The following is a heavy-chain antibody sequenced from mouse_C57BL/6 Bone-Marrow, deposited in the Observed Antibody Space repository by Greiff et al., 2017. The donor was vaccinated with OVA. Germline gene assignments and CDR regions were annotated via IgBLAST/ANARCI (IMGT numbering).Heavy chain of an antibody. J-gene: IGHJ1*03. D-gene: IGHD2-3*01. CDR2: ISYSGST. CDR1: GYSITSDY. Sequence: VQLQQSGPGLAKPSQTLSLTCSVTGYSITSDYWNWIRKFPGNKLEYMGYISYSGSTYYNPSLKSRISITRDTSKNQYYLQLNSVTTEDTATYICARYLDGYYVGWYFDVWGTGTTVTVSS. CDR3: ARYLDGYYVGWYFDV. V-gene: IGHV3-8*01.